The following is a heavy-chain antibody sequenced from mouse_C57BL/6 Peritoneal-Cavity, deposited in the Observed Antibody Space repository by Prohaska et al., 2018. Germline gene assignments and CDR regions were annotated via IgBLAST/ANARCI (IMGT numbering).Heavy chain of an antibody. CDR2: IDPSDSET. CDR3: ARVGTVDS. J-gene: IGHJ2*01. V-gene: IGHV1-52*01. Sequence: QQPGAELVGRGSARKLACKASGDSFTSYGMHWVKQRPIQGLEWIGNIDPSDSETHYNQKFKDKATLTVDKSSSTAYMQLSSLTSEDSAVSSCARVGTVDSRGQGT. CDR1: GDSFTSYG. D-gene: IGHD1-1*01.